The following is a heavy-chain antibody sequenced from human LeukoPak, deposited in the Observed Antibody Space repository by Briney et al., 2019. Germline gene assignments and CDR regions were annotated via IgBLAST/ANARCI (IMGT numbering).Heavy chain of an antibody. CDR3: ARDPGFSAFDI. CDR1: GFTFSSYW. V-gene: IGHV3-7*01. J-gene: IGHJ3*02. Sequence: GGSLRLSCAASGFTFSSYWMSWVRQAPGKGPEFVANIKEDGSEKSYVDSVKGRFTISRDNAKNSLSLQMNSLRAEDTAVYYCARDPGFSAFDIWGQGTMVIVSS. CDR2: IKEDGSEK.